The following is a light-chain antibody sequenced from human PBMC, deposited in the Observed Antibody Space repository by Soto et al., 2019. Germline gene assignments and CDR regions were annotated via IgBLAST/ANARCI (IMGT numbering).Light chain of an antibody. Sequence: IQLTQSPSSLSASVGARVTITCRASQGVSIYLAWYQQKLGKAPKLLIYFASTLQSGVPSRFSASGSGTDFTLTISSLQPEDFATYYCQQFRSFPITFGQGTRLEIK. CDR1: QGVSIY. CDR3: QQFRSFPIT. J-gene: IGKJ5*01. CDR2: FAS. V-gene: IGKV1-9*01.